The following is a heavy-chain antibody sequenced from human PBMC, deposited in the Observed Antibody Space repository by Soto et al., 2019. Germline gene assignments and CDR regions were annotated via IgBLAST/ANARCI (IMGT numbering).Heavy chain of an antibody. CDR1: GFTFSSSG. V-gene: IGHV3-30*18. Sequence: QVQLVESGGGVVQPGRSLRLSCAASGFTFSSSGMHWVRQAPGKGLEWVAVTSFDGSSGYYADSVRGRFIISRDNSNNTLYLQMNSLRAEDTAVYYCAQSPPAVAGYFDYWGQGTLVTVSS. J-gene: IGHJ4*02. CDR2: TSFDGSSG. D-gene: IGHD6-19*01. CDR3: AQSPPAVAGYFDY.